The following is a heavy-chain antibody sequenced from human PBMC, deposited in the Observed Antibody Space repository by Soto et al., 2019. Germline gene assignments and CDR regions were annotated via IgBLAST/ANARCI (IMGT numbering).Heavy chain of an antibody. D-gene: IGHD2-8*01. CDR3: AKDDGPRGTNNWYFEP. Sequence: EVQLLESGGDLVQPGGYLRLSCAAAGFTLNRNAMVWVRQTPGKGLEWVCGVSNGGDYIYYADSVKGLFTVSRQHSKNTLHLQMNRLSADDTALYYCAKDDGPRGTNNWYFEPWGRGTRVTVSS. CDR1: GFTLNRNA. V-gene: IGHV3-23*01. J-gene: IGHJ2*01. CDR2: VSNGGDYI.